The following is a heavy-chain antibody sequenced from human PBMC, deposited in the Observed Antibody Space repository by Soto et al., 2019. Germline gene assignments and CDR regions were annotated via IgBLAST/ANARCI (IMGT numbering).Heavy chain of an antibody. Sequence: GGSLRLSCAASGFTFSSYSMNWVRQAPGKGLEWVSSISSSSSYIYYADSVKGRFTIPRDNAKNSLYLQMNSLRAEDTAVYYCARAEYSSSSAPIDYWGQGTLVTVSS. J-gene: IGHJ4*02. CDR3: ARAEYSSSSAPIDY. V-gene: IGHV3-21*01. CDR1: GFTFSSYS. D-gene: IGHD6-6*01. CDR2: ISSSSSYI.